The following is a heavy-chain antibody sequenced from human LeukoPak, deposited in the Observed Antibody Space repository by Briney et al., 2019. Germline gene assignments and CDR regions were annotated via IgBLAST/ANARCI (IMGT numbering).Heavy chain of an antibody. J-gene: IGHJ3*01. Sequence: ASVKVSCKASGYTFTGYYMHWVRQAPGQGLEWMGWINPNSGGTNYAQKCQGRVTMTRDTSISTAYMELSRLRSDDTAVYYCASPPQYYYDSSGYYLTWGQGTMVTVSS. V-gene: IGHV1-2*02. CDR3: ASPPQYYYDSSGYYLT. D-gene: IGHD3-22*01. CDR1: GYTFTGYY. CDR2: INPNSGGT.